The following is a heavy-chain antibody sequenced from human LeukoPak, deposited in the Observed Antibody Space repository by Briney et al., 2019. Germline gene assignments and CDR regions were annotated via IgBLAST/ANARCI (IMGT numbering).Heavy chain of an antibody. CDR3: ARDLDGSGSYYKTFDY. CDR2: ISYDGSNK. V-gene: IGHV3-30-3*01. Sequence: PGGSLRLSCAASGFTFSSYAMHWVRQAPGKGLEWVAVISYDGSNKYYADSVKGRFTISRDNSKNTLYLQMNSLRAEDTAVYYCARDLDGSGSYYKTFDYWGQGTLVTVSS. D-gene: IGHD3-10*01. J-gene: IGHJ4*02. CDR1: GFTFSSYA.